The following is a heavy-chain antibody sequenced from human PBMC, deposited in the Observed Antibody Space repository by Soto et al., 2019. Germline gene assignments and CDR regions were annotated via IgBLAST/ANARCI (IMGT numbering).Heavy chain of an antibody. CDR3: ARSLDY. J-gene: IGHJ4*02. CDR1: GFPFSDFL. CDR2: IEEDGSET. Sequence: EVQLVESGGGSVQPGGSLRLSCTVSGFPFSDFLMSWVRQAPGKGLEWVATIEEDGSETYYVDSVKGRFTVSRDNTKSSLYLQMHSLRAEDTAVYYCARSLDYWGQGTLVTVSS. V-gene: IGHV3-7*01.